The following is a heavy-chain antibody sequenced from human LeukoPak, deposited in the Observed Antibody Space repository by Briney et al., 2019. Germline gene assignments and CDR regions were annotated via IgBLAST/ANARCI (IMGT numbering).Heavy chain of an antibody. CDR2: VSHSGVTT. CDR3: ARDFFAFGGVIALLDY. CDR1: GFTFSSYA. J-gene: IGHJ4*02. V-gene: IGHV3-23*01. Sequence: GGSLRLSCSASGFTFSSYAMSWVRQAPGKGLEWVSTVSHSGVTTYYADSVKGRFTISRDNSKNTLYLQMNSLRDEDTAVYYCARDFFAFGGVIALLDYWGQGTLVTVSS. D-gene: IGHD3-16*02.